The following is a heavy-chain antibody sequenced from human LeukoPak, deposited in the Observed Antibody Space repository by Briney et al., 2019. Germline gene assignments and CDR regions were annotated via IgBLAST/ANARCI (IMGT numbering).Heavy chain of an antibody. J-gene: IGHJ5*02. CDR1: GDSVSSNSAA. D-gene: IGHD2-2*01. CDR2: TYYRSKWFF. CDR3: ARTQPAGVGDWFDP. V-gene: IGHV6-1*01. Sequence: SQTLSLTCAISGDSVSSNSAAWNWIRQSPSRGLEWLGRTYYRSKWFFDYAVSVKSRITINPDTSKNQFSLQLNSVTPEDTAVYYCARTQPAGVGDWFDPWGQGTLVTVSS.